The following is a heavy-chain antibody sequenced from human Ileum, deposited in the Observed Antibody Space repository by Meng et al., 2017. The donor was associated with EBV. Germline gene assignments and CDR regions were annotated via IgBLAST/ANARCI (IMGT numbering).Heavy chain of an antibody. J-gene: IGHJ2*01. CDR3: ARGQKGYFDL. CDR1: GGPIIRSNYY. Sequence: QLEHSAPGLVKPSPPLPLPCSFSGGPIIRSNYYWSWIRQPPGKGLEWSGHIYNSGSTYYNPSLKSRITISVDTSKNQFSLKLSSVTAADTAVYYCARGQKGYFDLWGRGTLVTVSS. V-gene: IGHV4-30-4*01. CDR2: IYNSGST.